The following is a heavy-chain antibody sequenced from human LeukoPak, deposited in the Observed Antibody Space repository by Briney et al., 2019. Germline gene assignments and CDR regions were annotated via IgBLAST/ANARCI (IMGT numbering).Heavy chain of an antibody. CDR2: ISTTGDP. J-gene: IGHJ4*02. D-gene: IGHD3-10*01. CDR1: GFPFRNYD. Sequence: GGSLRLSCAASGFPFRNYDMHWVRQPTGRGLEWVSGISTTGDPYYPDSVKGRFTISRENGKNSLYLQMNSLRVGDPAVYYCATGNVSEWAFDYWGQGTLVTVSS. V-gene: IGHV3-13*05. CDR3: ATGNVSEWAFDY.